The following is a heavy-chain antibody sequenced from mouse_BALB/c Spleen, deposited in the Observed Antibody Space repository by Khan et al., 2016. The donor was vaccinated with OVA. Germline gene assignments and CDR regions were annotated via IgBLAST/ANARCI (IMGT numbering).Heavy chain of an antibody. CDR2: IKTYTGEP. Sequence: QIQLVQSGPELKKPGETVKISCKASGYTFTNYGMNWVKQAQGKGLKWMGWIKTYTGEPTYADDFKGRFAFSFETSASTAYLQINNLKNEETATYFWAINGNYWYCDVWGAGTTVTVSS. V-gene: IGHV9-3-1*01. D-gene: IGHD2-1*01. CDR1: GYTFTNYG. CDR3: AINGNYWYCDV. J-gene: IGHJ1*01.